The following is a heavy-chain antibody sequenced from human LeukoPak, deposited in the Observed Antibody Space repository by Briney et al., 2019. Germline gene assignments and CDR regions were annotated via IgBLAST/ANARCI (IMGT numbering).Heavy chain of an antibody. D-gene: IGHD4-17*01. CDR2: IYYSGST. J-gene: IGHJ4*02. Sequence: SETLSLTCTVSGGSISNKYWSWIRQPPGKGLEWIGYIYYSGSTNYNPSLKSRVTISVDTSKNQFSLKLSSVTAADTAVYYCARVREEVFNYGDYRGPYYFDYWGQGTLVTVSS. V-gene: IGHV4-59*12. CDR1: GGSISNKY. CDR3: ARVREEVFNYGDYRGPYYFDY.